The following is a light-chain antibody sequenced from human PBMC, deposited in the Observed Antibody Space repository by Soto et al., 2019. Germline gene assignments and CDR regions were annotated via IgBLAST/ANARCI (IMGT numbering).Light chain of an antibody. V-gene: IGKV3-20*01. CDR1: QSVSNNY. Sequence: EIVLTQSPGTLSLSPGERATLSCRASQSVSNNYLAWYQQKPGQAPRLLIYGASNRATGIPDRFSGSGSGTDFTLTIASLQPDDFATYYCQQYETFSGTFGPGTKVDI. CDR2: GAS. CDR3: QQYETFSGT. J-gene: IGKJ1*01.